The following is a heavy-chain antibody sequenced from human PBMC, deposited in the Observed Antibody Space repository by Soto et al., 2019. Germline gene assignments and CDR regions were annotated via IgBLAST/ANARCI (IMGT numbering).Heavy chain of an antibody. D-gene: IGHD3-22*01. CDR3: ARVIDSSGYYSGGVNWFDP. J-gene: IGHJ5*02. CDR1: GYTFTSYG. V-gene: IGHV1-69*13. Sequence: SVKVSCKASGYTFTSYGISWVRQAPGQGLEWMGGIIPIFGTANYAQKFQGRVTITADESTSTAYMELSSLRSEDTAVYYCARVIDSSGYYSGGVNWFDPWGQGTLVTVSS. CDR2: IIPIFGTA.